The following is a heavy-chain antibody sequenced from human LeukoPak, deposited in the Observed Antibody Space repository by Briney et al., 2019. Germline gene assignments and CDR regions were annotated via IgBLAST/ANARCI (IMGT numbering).Heavy chain of an antibody. CDR3: AKEGYSNPYYYYYYYMDV. CDR1: GFTFDDYG. J-gene: IGHJ6*03. V-gene: IGHV3-20*04. Sequence: GGSLRLSCAASGFTFDDYGMSWVRQAPGKGPEWVSGINWNGGTTGYADSVKGRFTISRDNAKNSLYLQMNSLRAEDTAVYYCAKEGYSNPYYYYYYYMDVWGTGTTVTVSS. CDR2: INWNGGTT. D-gene: IGHD4-11*01.